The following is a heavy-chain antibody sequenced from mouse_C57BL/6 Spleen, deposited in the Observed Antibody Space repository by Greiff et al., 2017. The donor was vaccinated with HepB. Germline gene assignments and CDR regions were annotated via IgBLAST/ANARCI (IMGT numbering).Heavy chain of an antibody. D-gene: IGHD1-1*01. CDR1: GYAFSSSW. CDR3: ARFEYYGSRTLAWFAY. J-gene: IGHJ3*01. CDR2: IYPGDGDT. Sequence: VQLQQSGPELVKPGASVKISCKASGYAFSSSWMNWVKQRPGKGLEWIGRIYPGDGDTNYNGKFKGKATLTADKSSSTAYMQLSSLTSEDSAVYFCARFEYYGSRTLAWFAYWGQGTLVTVSA. V-gene: IGHV1-82*01.